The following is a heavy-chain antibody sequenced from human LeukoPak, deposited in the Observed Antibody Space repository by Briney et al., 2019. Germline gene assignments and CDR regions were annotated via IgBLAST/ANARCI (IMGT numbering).Heavy chain of an antibody. CDR3: ARLGGVYDSSGYYYFDY. J-gene: IGHJ4*02. Sequence: PSETLSLTCTVSGGSISSSSYYWGWLREPPGKGLEWFGRIYYSGSTYYNSCLKSRFTISVDTSKNQFSLKLSSVTAADTDVYNCARLGGVYDSSGYYYFDYWGQGTLVTVSS. D-gene: IGHD3-22*01. CDR2: IYYSGST. CDR1: GGSISSSSYY. V-gene: IGHV4-39*01.